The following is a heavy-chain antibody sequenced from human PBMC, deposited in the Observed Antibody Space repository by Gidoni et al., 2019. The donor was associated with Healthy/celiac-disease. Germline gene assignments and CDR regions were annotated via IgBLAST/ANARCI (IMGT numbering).Heavy chain of an antibody. J-gene: IGHJ4*02. CDR3: SRFVSDGPRVAAAGGFDY. CDR2: IYPGDSDT. D-gene: IGHD6-13*01. CDR1: GYSFTSYW. V-gene: IGHV5-51*03. Sequence: EVQLVQSGAEVKKPGESLKISCKGSGYSFTSYWLGWVRQMPGKGLEWMGIIYPGDSDTRYSPSFQGQVTISADKSISTAYLQWSSLKASDTAMYYCSRFVSDGPRVAAAGGFDYWGQGTLVTVSS.